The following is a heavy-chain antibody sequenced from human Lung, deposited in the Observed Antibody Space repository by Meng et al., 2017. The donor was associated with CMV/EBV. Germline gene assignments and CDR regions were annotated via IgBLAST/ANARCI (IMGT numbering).Heavy chain of an antibody. Sequence: ASXXVCTASGYAFISYDINWVRQATGQGLEWMGWMNPNSGKTGYAQKFQGRVTITRDISINTAYMEVSSLRSEDTAVYFCARAGGNSNYYYGMDVWGQGTTVTVSS. J-gene: IGHJ6*02. D-gene: IGHD4-23*01. CDR2: MNPNSGKT. CDR1: GYAFISYD. V-gene: IGHV1-8*03. CDR3: ARAGGNSNYYYGMDV.